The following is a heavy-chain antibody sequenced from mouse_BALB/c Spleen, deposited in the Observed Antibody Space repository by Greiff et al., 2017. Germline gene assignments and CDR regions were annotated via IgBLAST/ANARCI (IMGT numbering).Heavy chain of an antibody. J-gene: IGHJ4*01. Sequence: EVMLVESGGGLVQPGGSLKLSCAASGFTFSSYTMSWVRQTPEKRLEWVAYISNGCGSTYYPDTVKGRFTISRDNAKNTLYLQMSSLKSEDTAMYYCARHSYDYDVSYAMDYWGQGTSVTVSS. CDR2: ISNGCGST. V-gene: IGHV5-12-2*01. D-gene: IGHD2-4*01. CDR3: ARHSYDYDVSYAMDY. CDR1: GFTFSSYT.